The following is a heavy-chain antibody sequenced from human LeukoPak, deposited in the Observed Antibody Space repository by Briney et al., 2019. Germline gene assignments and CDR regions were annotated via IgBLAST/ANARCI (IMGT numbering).Heavy chain of an antibody. CDR1: GGSISSYY. CDR2: IYYSGST. J-gene: IGHJ4*02. Sequence: SETLSLTCTVSGGSISSYYWSWIRQPPGKGLEWIGYIYYSGSTNYNPSLKSRVTISVDTSKNQFSLKLSSVTAADTAVYYCARGGTVVSFSFDYWGRGTLVTVSS. D-gene: IGHD2-15*01. CDR3: ARGGTVVSFSFDY. V-gene: IGHV4-59*01.